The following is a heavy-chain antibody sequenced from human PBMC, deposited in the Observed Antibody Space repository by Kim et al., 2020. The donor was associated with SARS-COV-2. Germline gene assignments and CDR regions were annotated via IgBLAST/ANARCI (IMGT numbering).Heavy chain of an antibody. J-gene: IGHJ4*01. CDR2: LSNRGDLT. Sequence: GGSLRLSCTASGFTFSSNAMSWVRQAPGRGREWVSALSNRGDLTYYADPVTGRFTISRDNSKNTPFLQINSLRVDDRAVYFCAQEGFSCSSCSFDYLV. CDR3: AQEGFSCSSCSFDY. CDR1: GFTFSSNA. V-gene: IGHV3-23*01. D-gene: IGHD2-2*01.